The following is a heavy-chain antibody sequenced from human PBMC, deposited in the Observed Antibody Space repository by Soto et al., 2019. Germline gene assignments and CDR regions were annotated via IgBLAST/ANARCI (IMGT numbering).Heavy chain of an antibody. J-gene: IGHJ6*02. CDR1: GFTFGNYF. V-gene: IGHV3-23*01. Sequence: EVQLLESGGGLVQPGESLRLSCAASGFTFGNYFMNWVRQAPGKGLEWVSDISSNGGRTHYADSVRGRFTISRHNSRKTLYPQMRSLGAEVTARYYCAADLHWDGMDVWGQGTTVTVSS. CDR2: ISSNGGRT. CDR3: AADLHWDGMDV. D-gene: IGHD7-27*01.